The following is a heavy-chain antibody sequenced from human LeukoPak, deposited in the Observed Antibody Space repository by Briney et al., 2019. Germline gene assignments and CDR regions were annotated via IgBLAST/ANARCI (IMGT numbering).Heavy chain of an antibody. D-gene: IGHD3-22*01. CDR3: ARDPHYYDSSGYYYYGMDV. CDR1: GGSISSYY. J-gene: IGHJ6*02. CDR2: IYYSGST. V-gene: IGHV4-59*01. Sequence: PSETLSLTCTVSGGSISSYYWSWIRQPPGKGLEWIGYIYYSGSTNYDPSLKSRVTISVDTSKNQFSLKLSSVTAADTAVYYCARDPHYYDSSGYYYYGMDVWGQGTTVTVSS.